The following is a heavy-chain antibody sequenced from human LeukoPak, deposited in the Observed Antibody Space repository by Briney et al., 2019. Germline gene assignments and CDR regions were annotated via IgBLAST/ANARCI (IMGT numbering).Heavy chain of an antibody. V-gene: IGHV4-59*01. D-gene: IGHD5-18*01. Sequence: SETLSLTCTVSGGSISSYYWSWIRLPPGKGLEWIGYIYYTGATYYNPSLKSRVTISLDTSRNQFSLKLSSVTAADAAVYYCARAGYSYGTGYYFDYWGQGALVTVSS. CDR2: IYYTGAT. CDR3: ARAGYSYGTGYYFDY. CDR1: GGSISSYY. J-gene: IGHJ4*02.